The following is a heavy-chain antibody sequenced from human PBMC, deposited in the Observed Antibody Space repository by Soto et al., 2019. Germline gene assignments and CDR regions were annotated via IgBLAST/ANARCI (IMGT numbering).Heavy chain of an antibody. CDR1: GYTFSSYG. CDR2: ISANNSDT. J-gene: IGHJ4*02. V-gene: IGHV1-18*01. Sequence: QVQLVQSGAEVKKPGASVKVSCKASGYTFSSYGISWVRQAPGQGLEWMGWISANNSDTSYAQNLQGRVTMTTDTSTSTAYMELRSLRSDDTAMYYCAREVTDDYGDYWGQGTQVTVSS. D-gene: IGHD2-21*02. CDR3: AREVTDDYGDY.